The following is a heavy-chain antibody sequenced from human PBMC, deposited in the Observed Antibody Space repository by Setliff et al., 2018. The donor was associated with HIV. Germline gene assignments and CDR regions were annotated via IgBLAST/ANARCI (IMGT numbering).Heavy chain of an antibody. CDR3: ARDVGRDGYCFDH. CDR2: ISAHNGRI. J-gene: IGHJ4*02. Sequence: GASVKVSCKASGYTFSDYGISWVRQAPGQGLEWMGWISAHNGRINYAQKFQGRVTMTTDRSTSTAYMGLRSLRSDDTAVYYCARDVGRDGYCFDHWGQGTLVTVAS. CDR1: GYTFSDYG. D-gene: IGHD5-12*01. V-gene: IGHV1-18*01.